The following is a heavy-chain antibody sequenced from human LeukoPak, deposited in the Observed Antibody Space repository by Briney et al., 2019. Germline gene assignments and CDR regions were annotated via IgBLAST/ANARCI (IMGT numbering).Heavy chain of an antibody. CDR1: GGSISSYY. V-gene: IGHV4-59*01. J-gene: IGHJ4*02. CDR3: ATSPRFGELYVDY. CDR2: IYYSGST. Sequence: SETLSLTCTVSGGSISSYYWSWIRQPPGKGLEWIGYIYYSGSTNYNPSLKSRVTISVDTSKNQFSLKLSSVTAADTAVYYCATSPRFGELYVDYWGQGTLVTVSS. D-gene: IGHD3-10*01.